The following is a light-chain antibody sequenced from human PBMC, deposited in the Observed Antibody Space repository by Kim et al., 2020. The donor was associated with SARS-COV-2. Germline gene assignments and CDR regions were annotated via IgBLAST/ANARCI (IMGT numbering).Light chain of an antibody. CDR1: QSVSSGF. CDR3: QQYGSSRT. J-gene: IGKJ1*01. V-gene: IGKV3-20*01. CDR2: GVS. Sequence: LSPGQIATLSCRASQSVSSGFLAWYQQRPGQAPRLLIHGVSSRAAGIPDRFSGSGSGTDFTLTISRLEPEDFAVYYCQQYGSSRTFGQGTKVEIK.